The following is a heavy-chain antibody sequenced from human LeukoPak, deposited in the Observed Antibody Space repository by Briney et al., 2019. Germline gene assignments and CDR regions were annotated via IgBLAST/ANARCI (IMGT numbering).Heavy chain of an antibody. J-gene: IGHJ4*02. CDR2: IYYSGST. CDR1: GGSISSYY. CDR3: ARELRSPYYFDY. Sequence: SETLSLTCTVSGGSISSYYWSWVRQPRGKGLEWIGYIYYSGSTNYNPSLKSRVTISVDTSKNQFSLKLSSVTAADTAVYYCARELRSPYYFDYWGQGTLVTVSS. V-gene: IGHV4-59*01.